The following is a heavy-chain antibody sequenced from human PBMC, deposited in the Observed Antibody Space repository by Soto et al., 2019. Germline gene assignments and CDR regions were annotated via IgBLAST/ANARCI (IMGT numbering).Heavy chain of an antibody. CDR3: ARGYCSSTSCKNYYYYYGMDV. Sequence: PSETLCLTCTVSGGSISSYYWSWIRQPPGKGLEWIGYIYYSGSTNYNPSLKSRVTISVDTSKNQFSLKLSSVTAADTAVYYCARGYCSSTSCKNYYYYYGMDVWGQGTTVTVSS. V-gene: IGHV4-59*01. CDR2: IYYSGST. CDR1: GGSISSYY. J-gene: IGHJ6*02. D-gene: IGHD2-2*01.